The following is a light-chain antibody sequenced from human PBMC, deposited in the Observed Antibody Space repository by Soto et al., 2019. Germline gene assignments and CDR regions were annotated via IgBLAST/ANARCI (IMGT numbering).Light chain of an antibody. J-gene: IGLJ1*01. CDR1: SSDVGGYNY. CDR3: NSYTSSSTGV. CDR2: DVS. V-gene: IGLV2-14*03. Sequence: QSALTQPASVSGSPGQSITISCTGTSSDVGGYNYVSWYQQHPGKAPKLMIYDVSNRPSGVSNRFSGSKSGNTASLTISGLQAEDEADYYCNSYTSSSTGVFGPGTKLTVL.